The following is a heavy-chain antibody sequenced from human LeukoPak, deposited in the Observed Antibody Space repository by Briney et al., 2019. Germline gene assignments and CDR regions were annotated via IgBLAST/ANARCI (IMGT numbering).Heavy chain of an antibody. CDR3: ARHVYASYYYDSSGPEFDY. CDR1: GGSISSYY. V-gene: IGHV4-59*08. CDR2: IYYSEST. Sequence: SETLSLTCTVSGGSISSYYWSWIRQPPGKGLEWIGYIYYSESTNYNPSLKSRVTISVDTSKNQFSLKLSSVTAADTAVYYCARHVYASYYYDSSGPEFDYWGQGTLVTVSS. J-gene: IGHJ4*02. D-gene: IGHD3-22*01.